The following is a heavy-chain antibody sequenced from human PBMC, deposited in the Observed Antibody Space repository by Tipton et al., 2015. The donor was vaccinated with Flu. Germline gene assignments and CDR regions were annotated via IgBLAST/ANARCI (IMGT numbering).Heavy chain of an antibody. V-gene: IGHV5-51*01. D-gene: IGHD3/OR15-3a*01. CDR3: ARASWTCVDPYSFDF. Sequence: QLVQSGAEVKKPGESLKVSCKGSGYSFSTYWIGWVRQMPGKGLEWMGIIYPGDFDTRYSPSFQGQVTISVDKSISTAYLQWSGLSASDTAIYYCARASWTCVDPYSFDFWGQGTPVTVSS. J-gene: IGHJ4*02. CDR2: IYPGDFDT. CDR1: GYSFSTYW.